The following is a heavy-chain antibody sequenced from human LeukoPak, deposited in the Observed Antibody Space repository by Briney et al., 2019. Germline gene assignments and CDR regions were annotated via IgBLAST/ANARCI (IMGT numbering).Heavy chain of an antibody. D-gene: IGHD3-10*01. CDR2: MNPNSGNT. V-gene: IGHV1-8*02. J-gene: IGHJ4*02. CDR1: GYTFISYQ. Sequence: GASVKVPCKASGYTFISYQMHWVRQAPGQGLEWMGWMNPNSGNTGYAQKFQGRVTMTRNTSITTAYMDLSSLTSEDTAVYYCARGLIGYSPSGIGSFRWGQGTPVIVSS. CDR3: ARGLIGYSPSGIGSFR.